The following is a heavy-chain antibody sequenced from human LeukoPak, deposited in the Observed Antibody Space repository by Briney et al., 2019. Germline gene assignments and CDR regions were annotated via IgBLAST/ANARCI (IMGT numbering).Heavy chain of an antibody. V-gene: IGHV4-59*01. Sequence: PSETLSLTCTVSGLSISSYYWSWIRQPPGKGLEWIGYIYNSGSTNYNPSLKSRVTLSVDTSKNQFSLKLSSVTAADTAVYYCARGKDYYDSGSYYYENGFDYWGQGALVTVSS. CDR3: ARGKDYYDSGSYYYENGFDY. CDR1: GLSISSYY. J-gene: IGHJ4*02. CDR2: IYNSGST. D-gene: IGHD3-10*01.